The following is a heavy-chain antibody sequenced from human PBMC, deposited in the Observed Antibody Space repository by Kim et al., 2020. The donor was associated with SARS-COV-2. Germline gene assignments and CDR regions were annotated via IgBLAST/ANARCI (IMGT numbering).Heavy chain of an antibody. Sequence: TNYAASGKGRFTTPRDNAENTLYLQMNGLTAEDTAVYYCARDLSGADDYWGQGTLVTVSS. D-gene: IGHD3-10*01. CDR2: T. CDR3: ARDLSGADDY. V-gene: IGHV3-74*01. J-gene: IGHJ4*02.